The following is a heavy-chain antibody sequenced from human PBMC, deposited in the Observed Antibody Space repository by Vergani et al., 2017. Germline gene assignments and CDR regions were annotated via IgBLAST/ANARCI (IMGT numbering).Heavy chain of an antibody. CDR2: ISSIVSTT. CDR3: ARGKLIGGYSYDLFDY. J-gene: IGHJ4*02. Sequence: QVQLVESGGGLVKPGGSLRLSCAASGFTFRDYYMSWIRQAPGKGLEWVSHISSIVSTTYHADSVKGRFTISRDNAKSSLYLQMSSLRVEDTAVYYCARGKLIGGYSYDLFDYWDQGTLVTVSS. D-gene: IGHD5-18*01. CDR1: GFTFRDYY. V-gene: IGHV3-11*01.